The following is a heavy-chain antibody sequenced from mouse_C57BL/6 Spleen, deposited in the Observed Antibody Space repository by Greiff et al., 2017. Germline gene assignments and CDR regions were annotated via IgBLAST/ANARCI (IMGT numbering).Heavy chain of an antibody. CDR3: ARFLYYGSSFDY. CDR2: IHPNSGST. D-gene: IGHD1-1*01. Sequence: VQLQQPGAELVKPGASVKLSCKASGYTFTSYWMHWVKQRPGQGLEWIGMIHPNSGSTNYNEKFKSKATLTVDKSSSTAYMQLSSLTSEDSAVYYFARFLYYGSSFDYWGQGTTLTVSS. J-gene: IGHJ2*01. V-gene: IGHV1-64*01. CDR1: GYTFTSYW.